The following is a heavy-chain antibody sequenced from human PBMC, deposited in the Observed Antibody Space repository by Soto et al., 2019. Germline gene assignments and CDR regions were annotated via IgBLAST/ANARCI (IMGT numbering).Heavy chain of an antibody. CDR2: IKQDGSEK. CDR1: GFTFSSYW. V-gene: IGHV3-7*01. CDR3: ARGLLRYTGTFDY. D-gene: IGHD3-9*01. Sequence: GGSLRLSCAASGFTFSSYWMSWVRQAPGKGLEWVANIKQDGSEKYYVDSVKGRFTISRDNAKNSLYLQMNSLRVEDTAVYYCARGLLRYTGTFDYWGQGTLVTVSS. J-gene: IGHJ4*02.